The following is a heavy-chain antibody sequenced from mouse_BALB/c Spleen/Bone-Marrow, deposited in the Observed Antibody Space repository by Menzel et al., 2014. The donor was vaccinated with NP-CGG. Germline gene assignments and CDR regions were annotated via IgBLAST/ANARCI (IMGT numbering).Heavy chain of an antibody. CDR2: INPYNGAT. V-gene: IGHV1-31*01. CDR3: ARYDCYGSSFFDY. Sequence: VHVKQSGPELVKPGASVKISCKASGYSFTGYYMHWVKQSHVKSLEWIGRINPYNGATSYNQNFKDKASLTVDKSSSTAYMELHSLTSEDSAVYYCARYDCYGSSFFDYWGQGTTLTVSS. D-gene: IGHD1-1*01. J-gene: IGHJ2*01. CDR1: GYSFTGYY.